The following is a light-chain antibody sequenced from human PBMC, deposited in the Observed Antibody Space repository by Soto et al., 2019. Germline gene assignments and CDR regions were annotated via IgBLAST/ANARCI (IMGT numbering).Light chain of an antibody. CDR3: QQYGSSPLT. J-gene: IGKJ4*01. V-gene: IGKV1-33*01. CDR2: DAS. Sequence: DIQMTQSPSSLSASVGDRVTITGQAIQDISNYLNWYQQKPGKAPKLLIYDASNLETGVPSRFSGSGSGTEFALSISRLEPEDFAVYICQQYGSSPLTFGGGTKVDI. CDR1: QDISNY.